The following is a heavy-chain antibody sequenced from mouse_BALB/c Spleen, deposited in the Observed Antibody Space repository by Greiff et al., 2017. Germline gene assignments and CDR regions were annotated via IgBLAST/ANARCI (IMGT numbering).Heavy chain of an antibody. Sequence: EVKLVESGGGLVQPGGSRKLSCAASGFTFSDYGMAWVRQAPGKGPEWVAFISNLAYSIYYADTVTGRFTISRENAKNTLYLEMSSLRSEDTAMYYCATYYDYAWFAYWGQGTLVTVSA. J-gene: IGHJ3*01. D-gene: IGHD2-4*01. CDR1: GFTFSDYG. V-gene: IGHV5-15*02. CDR2: ISNLAYSI. CDR3: ATYYDYAWFAY.